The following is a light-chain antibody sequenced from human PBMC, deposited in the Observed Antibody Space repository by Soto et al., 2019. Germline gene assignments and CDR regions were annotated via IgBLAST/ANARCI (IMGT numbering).Light chain of an antibody. V-gene: IGKV4-1*01. CDR2: CAF. J-gene: IGKJ2*01. CDR3: QQYFTTPQT. CDR1: PSVFKRSNSKNL. Sequence: DIVMTQSPGSLAVSLGETATINCKSSPSVFKRSNSKNLLAWLQQKPGQPPKVLIDCAFSRESGVPDRFRGSGSGTDFTVTISNLQADDVAVYYCQQYFTTPQTFGQGTKVEIK.